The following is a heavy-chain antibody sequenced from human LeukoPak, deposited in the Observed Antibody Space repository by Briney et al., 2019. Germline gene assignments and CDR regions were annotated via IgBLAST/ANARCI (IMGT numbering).Heavy chain of an antibody. CDR3: AREYSYSSGYYYYFGY. Sequence: GGSPRLSCAASGFTFSSYWMSWVRQAPGKGLEWVANIKQDGSEKYYVDSVKGRFTISRDNAKNSLYLQMNSLRAEDTAVYYCAREYSYSSGYYYYFGYWGQGTLVTVSS. V-gene: IGHV3-7*01. J-gene: IGHJ4*02. D-gene: IGHD3-22*01. CDR2: IKQDGSEK. CDR1: GFTFSSYW.